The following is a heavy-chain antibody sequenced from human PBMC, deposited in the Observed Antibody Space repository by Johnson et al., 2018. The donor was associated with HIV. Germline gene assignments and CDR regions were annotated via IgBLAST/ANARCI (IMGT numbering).Heavy chain of an antibody. CDR3: ARDRAIVVAYDAFDI. CDR2: ISYDGSNK. Sequence: QEQLVESGGGVVQPGRSLRLSCAASGFTFSSYAMHWVRQAPGKGLEWVAVISYDGSNKYYADSVKGRFTISRDNSKNTLYLQMNSLRAEDTAVYYCARDRAIVVAYDAFDIWGQGTMVTVSS. J-gene: IGHJ3*02. D-gene: IGHD3-22*01. V-gene: IGHV3-30-3*01. CDR1: GFTFSSYA.